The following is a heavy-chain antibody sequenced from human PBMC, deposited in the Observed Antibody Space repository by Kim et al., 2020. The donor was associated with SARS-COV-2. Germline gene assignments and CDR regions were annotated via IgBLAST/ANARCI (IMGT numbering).Heavy chain of an antibody. CDR3: ARLGGSSWYHYYYYGMDV. V-gene: IGHV4-34*01. CDR2: INHSGST. J-gene: IGHJ6*02. CDR1: GGSFSGYY. D-gene: IGHD6-13*01. Sequence: SETLSLTCAVYGGSFSGYYWSWIRQPPGKGLEWIGEINHSGSTNYNPSLKSRVTISVDTSKNQFSLKLSSVTAADTAVYYCARLGGSSWYHYYYYGMDVWGQGTTVTVSS.